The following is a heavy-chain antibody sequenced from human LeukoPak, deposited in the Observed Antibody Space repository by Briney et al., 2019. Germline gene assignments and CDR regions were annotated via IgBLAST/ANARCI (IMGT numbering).Heavy chain of an antibody. V-gene: IGHV4-39*07. CDR2: IYYSGTT. CDR1: GGSISSSSYY. CDR3: ARSGSEYSYGRAFFDY. J-gene: IGHJ4*02. Sequence: PSETLSLTCIVSGGSISSSSYYWGWIRQPPGKGLEWIGSIYYSGTTYYNPSLKSRVTISADTSKNQFSLKLTSVTAADTAVYYCARSGSEYSYGRAFFDYWGQGTLVTVSS. D-gene: IGHD5-18*01.